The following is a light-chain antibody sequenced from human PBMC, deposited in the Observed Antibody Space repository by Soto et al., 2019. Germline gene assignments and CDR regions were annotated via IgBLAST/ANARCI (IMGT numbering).Light chain of an antibody. CDR2: DAS. CDR1: QSVSSY. V-gene: IGKV3-11*01. Sequence: EIVLTQSPATLSLSPGERATLSCRASQSVSSYLAWYQQKPGQAPRLLIYDASNRATGIPVRFSGSGSGTDFTLTISSLELEDFAVYYCQQRSNSPPALTFGGGTKVEIK. J-gene: IGKJ4*01. CDR3: QQRSNSPPALT.